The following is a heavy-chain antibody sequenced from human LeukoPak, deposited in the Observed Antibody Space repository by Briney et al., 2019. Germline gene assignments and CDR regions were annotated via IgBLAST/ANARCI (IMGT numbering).Heavy chain of an antibody. Sequence: PSETLSLTCTVSVGSISSYHWSWIRHPPWKGLEWVGYIYCSGSTNYNPSLKSRVTISVDTSKNQFSLKLSSVTAADTAVYYCAREGPRRYYYDSSGYYYGAFDIWGQGTMVTVSS. V-gene: IGHV4-59*01. CDR3: AREGPRRYYYDSSGYYYGAFDI. D-gene: IGHD3-22*01. J-gene: IGHJ3*02. CDR1: VGSISSYH. CDR2: IYCSGST.